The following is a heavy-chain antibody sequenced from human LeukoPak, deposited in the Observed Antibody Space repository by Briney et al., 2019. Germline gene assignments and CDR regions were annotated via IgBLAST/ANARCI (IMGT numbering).Heavy chain of an antibody. CDR1: GFTFSRFW. CDR2: IDQSGGRN. Sequence: GGSLRLSCAASGFTFSRFWMNWVRQAPGRGLEWVANIDQSGGRNNYVDSVKGRFTISRDNAKNSLFLELSSLRADDTAVYFCARDVEGGTFDIWGQGTTVTVSS. J-gene: IGHJ3*02. V-gene: IGHV3-7*05. D-gene: IGHD3-16*01. CDR3: ARDVEGGTFDI.